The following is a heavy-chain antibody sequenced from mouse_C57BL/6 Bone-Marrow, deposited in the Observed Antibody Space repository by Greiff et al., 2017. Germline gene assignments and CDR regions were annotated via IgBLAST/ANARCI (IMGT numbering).Heavy chain of an antibody. CDR2: IYPGSGST. CDR1: GYTFTSYW. J-gene: IGHJ2*01. V-gene: IGHV1-55*01. D-gene: IGHD6-2*01. Sequence: QVQLQQPGAELVKPGASVKMSCKASGYTFTSYWITWVKQRPGQGLEWIGDIYPGSGSTNYNEKFKSKATLTVDTSSSTAYMQLSSLTSEDSAVYYSARWVSYPEPDSWGPGTTLSVSS. CDR3: ARWVSYPEPDS.